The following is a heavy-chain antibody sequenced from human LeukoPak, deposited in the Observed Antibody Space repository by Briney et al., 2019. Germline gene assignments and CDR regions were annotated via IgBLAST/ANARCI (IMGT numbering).Heavy chain of an antibody. CDR2: IMPLFGTA. Sequence: GSLVKVSCKTSGGTFNNSAISWVRQAPGQGLEWLGGIMPLFGTAGYAQKFQGRVTITKDESTRTVYLELTSLTSDDTAVYYCARDVHGDYGSGWFDPWGQGTLVSVSS. CDR3: ARDVHGDYGSGWFDP. CDR1: GGTFNNSA. D-gene: IGHD4-17*01. V-gene: IGHV1-69*05. J-gene: IGHJ5*02.